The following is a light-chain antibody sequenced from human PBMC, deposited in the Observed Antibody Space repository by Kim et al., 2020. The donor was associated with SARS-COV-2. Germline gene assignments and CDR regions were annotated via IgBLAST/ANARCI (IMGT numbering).Light chain of an antibody. CDR2: LAS. CDR3: QHYSRFPYT. J-gene: IGKJ2*01. V-gene: IGKV1-5*03. Sequence: SASVGERVTITCRASENIGTWLAWYQQKPGRAPSLLIYLASTLESGVPSRFSGTGSGTEFSLSITSLQPDDFATYYCQHYSRFPYTFGQGTKLEIK. CDR1: ENIGTW.